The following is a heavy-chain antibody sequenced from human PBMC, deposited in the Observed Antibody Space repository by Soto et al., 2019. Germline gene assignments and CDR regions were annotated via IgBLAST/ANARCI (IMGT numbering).Heavy chain of an antibody. V-gene: IGHV1-8*01. CDR3: ARDRSPNYYDSSGYYWFRWFDP. Sequence: QVQLVQSGAEVKKPGASVKVSCKASGYTFTSYDINWVRQATGQGLEWMGWMNPNSGNTGYAQKFQGRVTMTRKTSISTAYMELSSLRSEDTAVYYCARDRSPNYYDSSGYYWFRWFDPRGQGTLVTVSS. J-gene: IGHJ5*02. D-gene: IGHD3-22*01. CDR1: GYTFTSYD. CDR2: MNPNSGNT.